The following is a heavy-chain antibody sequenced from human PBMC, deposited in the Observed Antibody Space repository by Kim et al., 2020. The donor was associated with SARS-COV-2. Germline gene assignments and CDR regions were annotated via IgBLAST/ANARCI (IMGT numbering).Heavy chain of an antibody. D-gene: IGHD4-17*01. J-gene: IGHJ4*02. CDR2: IYYSGST. CDR3: ARGATVTTPFMMAY. CDR1: GGSISSGGYY. Sequence: SETLSLTCTVSGGSISSGGYYWSWIRQHPGKGLEWIGYIYYSGSTYYNPSLKSRVTISVDTSKNQFSLKLSSVTAADTAVYYCARGATVTTPFMMAYWDQGTRVVVSS. V-gene: IGHV4-31*03.